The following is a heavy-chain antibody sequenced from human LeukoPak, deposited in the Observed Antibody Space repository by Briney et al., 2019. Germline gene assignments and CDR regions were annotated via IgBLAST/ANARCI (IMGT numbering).Heavy chain of an antibody. CDR1: DDSISHYY. J-gene: IGHJ5*02. CDR3: ARCGDASAWFDP. CDR2: IFHSGTT. D-gene: IGHD7-27*01. Sequence: RSETLSLTCTVSDDSISHYYWSWIRQPPGKGLEWIGYIFHSGTTKYNPSLKSRVTISIDTSKHQFSLKLTSVTAADTAMYYCARCGDASAWFDPWGQGTLVTVSS. V-gene: IGHV4-59*01.